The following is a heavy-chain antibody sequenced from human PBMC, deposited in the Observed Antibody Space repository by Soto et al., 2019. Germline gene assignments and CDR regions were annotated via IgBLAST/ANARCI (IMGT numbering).Heavy chain of an antibody. D-gene: IGHD2-21*01. CDR1: GFTFSDYY. CDR3: ARDRDWDYGMDV. V-gene: IGHV3-11*01. Sequence: LRLSCAASGFTFSDYYMSWIRQAPGKGLEWVSYISSSGSTIYYSDSVKGRFTISRDNAKNSLYLQMNSLRAEDTAVYYCARDRDWDYGMDVLGQGTTVTFCS. J-gene: IGHJ6*02. CDR2: ISSSGSTI.